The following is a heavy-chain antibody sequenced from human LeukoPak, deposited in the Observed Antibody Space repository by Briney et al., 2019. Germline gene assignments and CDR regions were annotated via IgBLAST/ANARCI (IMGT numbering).Heavy chain of an antibody. V-gene: IGHV3-7*01. CDR1: GFSFSSYW. CDR3: ARASAVAGTRDY. J-gene: IGHJ4*02. D-gene: IGHD6-19*01. CDR2: IKQDGSDK. Sequence: GGSLRLSCTASGFSFSSYWMSCVRQAPGKGLEWVANIKQDGSDKYYVDSVKGRFTISRDNAKNSLYLQMNSLRAEDSALYYCARASAVAGTRDYWGQGTLVTVSS.